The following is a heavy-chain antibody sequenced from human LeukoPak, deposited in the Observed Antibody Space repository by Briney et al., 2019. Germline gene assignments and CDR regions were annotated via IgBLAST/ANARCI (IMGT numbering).Heavy chain of an antibody. CDR3: ARSELWSSYYYYYMDV. D-gene: IGHD5-18*01. J-gene: IGHJ6*03. CDR2: INHSGST. V-gene: IGHV4-34*01. Sequence: PSETLSLTCAVYGGSFSGYYWSWIRQPPGKGLEWIGEINHSGSTNYNPSLKSRVTISVDTSKNQFSLKLSSVTAADTAVYYCARSELWSSYYYYYMDVWGKGTTVTVSS. CDR1: GGSFSGYY.